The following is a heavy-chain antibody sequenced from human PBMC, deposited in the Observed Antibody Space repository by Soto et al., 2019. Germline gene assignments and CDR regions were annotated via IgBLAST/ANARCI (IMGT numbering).Heavy chain of an antibody. D-gene: IGHD3-10*01. CDR1: GGSISSYY. Sequence: PSETLSLTCTVSGGSISSYYWSWIRQPPGKGLEWIGYVYYTGSTNYNPSLKGRATISLHTSKNQFSLSLTSVTAADTAVYYCARGLWFEEEKGFDPWGQGTLVNCSS. CDR2: VYYTGST. CDR3: ARGLWFEEEKGFDP. V-gene: IGHV4-59*01. J-gene: IGHJ5*02.